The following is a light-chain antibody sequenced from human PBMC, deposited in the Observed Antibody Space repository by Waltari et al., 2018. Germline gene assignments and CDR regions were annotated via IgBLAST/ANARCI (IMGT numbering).Light chain of an antibody. J-gene: IGLJ1*01. CDR2: DVS. V-gene: IGLV2-14*03. Sequence: QSALTQPASVSESPGQSITNSCTGTSSDVGGYDYVSWYQQHPGKAPKLMIFDVSVRPSGVSNRFSGSKSGNTASLTISGLQAEDEADYYCSSYTSSSTQVFGSGTKVTVL. CDR3: SSYTSSSTQV. CDR1: SSDVGGYDY.